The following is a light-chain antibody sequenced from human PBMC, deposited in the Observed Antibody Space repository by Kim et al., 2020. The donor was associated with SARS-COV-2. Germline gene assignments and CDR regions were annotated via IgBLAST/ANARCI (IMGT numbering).Light chain of an antibody. CDR1: NIGTKS. J-gene: IGLJ1*01. CDR2: YGN. CDR3: QVWDSSSDHLV. Sequence: APGKTARITCGGNNIGTKSVHWYQQKPGQAPVLVIHYGNHRPSGIPERFSGSNSGNTATLTISRVEAGDEADYYCQVWDSSSDHLVFGTGTKVTVL. V-gene: IGLV3-21*04.